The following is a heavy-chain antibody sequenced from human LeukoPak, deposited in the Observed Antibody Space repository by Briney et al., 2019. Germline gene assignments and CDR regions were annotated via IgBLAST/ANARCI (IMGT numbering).Heavy chain of an antibody. CDR3: ARDEPIIAAAVY. D-gene: IGHD6-13*01. V-gene: IGHV3-30-3*01. J-gene: IGHJ4*02. Sequence: GGSLRLSCAASGFTFSSYAMHWVRQAPGKGLEWVAVISYDGSNKYYADSVKGRFTISRDNSKNTLYLQMNSLGAEDTAVYYCARDEPIIAAAVYWGQGTLVTVSS. CDR2: ISYDGSNK. CDR1: GFTFSSYA.